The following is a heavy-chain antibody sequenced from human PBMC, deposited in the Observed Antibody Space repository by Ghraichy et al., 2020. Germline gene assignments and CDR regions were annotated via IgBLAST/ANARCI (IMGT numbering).Heavy chain of an antibody. J-gene: IGHJ3*02. Sequence: GGSLRLSCAASGFTFSNYYVTWVRQAPGKGLEWVANIKQDGSDKFYVDSVKGRFTISRDNAKNSMYLQMDSLRVEDSGVYYCAREYSLGLGRGGSAFDIWGQGTVVTVSS. CDR2: IKQDGSDK. D-gene: IGHD3-10*01. CDR3: AREYSLGLGRGGSAFDI. CDR1: GFTFSNYY. V-gene: IGHV3-7*03.